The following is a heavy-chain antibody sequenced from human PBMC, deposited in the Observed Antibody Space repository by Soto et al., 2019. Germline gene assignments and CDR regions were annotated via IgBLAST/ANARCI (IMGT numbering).Heavy chain of an antibody. Sequence: PGGSLRLSCAASGFSFSAYYMSWIRQAPGKGLEWVSYISFNGDVTRYSDSVEGRFTVSRDNAKKSLYLQMNSLRVEDTAVYYCARENGTPGHNYAMDVSGQGTTVTVSS. CDR1: GFSFSAYY. J-gene: IGHJ6*02. CDR3: ARENGTPGHNYAMDV. CDR2: ISFNGDVT. V-gene: IGHV3-11*01. D-gene: IGHD1-1*01.